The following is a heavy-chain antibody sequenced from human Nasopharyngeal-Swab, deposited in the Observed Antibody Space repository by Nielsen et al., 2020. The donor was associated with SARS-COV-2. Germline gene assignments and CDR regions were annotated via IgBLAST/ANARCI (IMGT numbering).Heavy chain of an antibody. Sequence: RQAPGRGLERVSYISSSSSYTNYADSVKGRFTISRDNAKNSLYLQMNSLRAEDTAVYYCASEGTYCSGGSCYVYWGQGTLVTVSS. J-gene: IGHJ4*02. CDR2: ISSSSSYT. CDR3: ASEGTYCSGGSCYVY. D-gene: IGHD2-15*01. V-gene: IGHV3-11*06.